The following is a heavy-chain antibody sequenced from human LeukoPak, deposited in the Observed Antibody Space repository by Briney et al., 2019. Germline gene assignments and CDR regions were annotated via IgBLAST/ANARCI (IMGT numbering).Heavy chain of an antibody. V-gene: IGHV4-39*07. Sequence: PSETLSLTCTVSGGSISSSTYYWGWIRQPPGKGLEWIGTIYYSGSTYYNPSLKSRVTISLDTSNNQFSLKLSSVTAADTAVYYCARYASGPSDYWGQGTLVTVSS. D-gene: IGHD3-10*01. CDR1: GGSISSSTYY. J-gene: IGHJ4*02. CDR3: ARYASGPSDY. CDR2: IYYSGST.